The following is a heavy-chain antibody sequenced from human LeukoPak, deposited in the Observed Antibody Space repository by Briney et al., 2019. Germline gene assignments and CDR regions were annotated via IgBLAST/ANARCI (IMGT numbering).Heavy chain of an antibody. Sequence: GGSLRLSCTVSGFTVSSNSMSWVRQAPGKGLEWVSFIYSDNTHYSDSVKGRITISRDNSKNTLYLQMNSLRAEDTAVYYCAKDARDIVVVPDAILDYWGQGTLVTVSS. J-gene: IGHJ4*02. CDR3: AKDARDIVVVPDAILDY. CDR1: GFTVSSNS. V-gene: IGHV3-66*03. CDR2: IYSDNT. D-gene: IGHD2-2*01.